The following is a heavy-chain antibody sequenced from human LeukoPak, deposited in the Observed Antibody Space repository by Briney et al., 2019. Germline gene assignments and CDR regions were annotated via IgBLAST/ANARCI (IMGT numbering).Heavy chain of an antibody. CDR1: GFTFSSYA. CDR2: ISGSGGST. J-gene: IGHJ4*02. Sequence: GGSLRLSCAASGFTFSSYAMSWVRQAPGKGLEWVSAISGSGGSTYYADSVKGRFTISRDNSKNTLYLQMKSLRAEDTAVYYCAKDSSLGSSSWYFPYYFDYWGQGTLVTVSS. CDR3: AKDSSLGSSSWYFPYYFDY. V-gene: IGHV3-23*01. D-gene: IGHD6-13*01.